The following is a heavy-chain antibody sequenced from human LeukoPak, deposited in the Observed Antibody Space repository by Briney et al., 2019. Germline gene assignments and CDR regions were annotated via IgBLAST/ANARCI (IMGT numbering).Heavy chain of an antibody. V-gene: IGHV4-59*01. CDR3: ARGGSSGWWFDY. Sequence: SETLSLTCTASGGSISSYYWSWIRQPPGKGLEWIGYIYYSGSTNYNPSLKSRVTISVDTSKNQFPLKLSSVTAADTAVYYCARGGSSGWWFDYWGQGTLVTVSS. CDR1: GGSISSYY. CDR2: IYYSGST. J-gene: IGHJ4*02. D-gene: IGHD6-19*01.